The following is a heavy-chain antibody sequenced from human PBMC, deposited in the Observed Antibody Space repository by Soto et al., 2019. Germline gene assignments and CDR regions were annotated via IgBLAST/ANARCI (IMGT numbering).Heavy chain of an antibody. D-gene: IGHD6-13*01. CDR1: GGSISSYY. CDR3: ARIAPAGPGNWFDP. V-gene: IGHV4-59*01. J-gene: IGHJ5*02. CDR2: IYYSGST. Sequence: PSETLSLTCTVSGGSISSYYWRWIRQPPGKGLEWIGYIYYSGSTNYNPSLKSRVTISVDTSKNQFSLKLSSVTAADTAVYSCARIAPAGPGNWFDPWGQGTLVTVSS.